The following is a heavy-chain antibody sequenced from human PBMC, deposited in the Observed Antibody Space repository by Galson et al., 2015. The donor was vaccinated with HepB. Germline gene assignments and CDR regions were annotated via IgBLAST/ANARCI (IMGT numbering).Heavy chain of an antibody. D-gene: IGHD5-12*01. CDR3: ARARAVATIRRGLDV. Sequence: SVKVSCKASGYTFTTDYDINWVRQATGQGLEWMGWMNPNTGSTGYAQKFQGRVTMTRDTSITTAYMELSSLTSDDTAVYYCARARAVATIRRGLDVWGQGTTVTVSS. CDR1: GYTFTTDYD. CDR2: MNPNTGST. J-gene: IGHJ6*02. V-gene: IGHV1-8*01.